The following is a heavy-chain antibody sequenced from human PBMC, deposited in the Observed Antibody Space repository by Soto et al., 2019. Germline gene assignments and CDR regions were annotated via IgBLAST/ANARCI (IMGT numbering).Heavy chain of an antibody. V-gene: IGHV5-51*01. D-gene: IGHD3-10*02. CDR2: IYPGDSDT. Sequence: PGESLKISCKGSGYSFTSYWISWVRQMPGKGPEWMGVIYPGDSDTRYSPSFEGQVTISVDKSISTAYLQWSSLKASDSAMYYCARRFTMYGDFDYWGQGTLVTVSS. J-gene: IGHJ4*02. CDR3: ARRFTMYGDFDY. CDR1: GYSFTSYW.